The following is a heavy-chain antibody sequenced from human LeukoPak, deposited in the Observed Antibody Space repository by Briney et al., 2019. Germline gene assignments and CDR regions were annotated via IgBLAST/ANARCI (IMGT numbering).Heavy chain of an antibody. CDR1: GYSFTSYW. D-gene: IGHD1-26*01. CDR2: IYPGDSDT. Sequence: GESLKISCKGSGYSFTSYWIGWVRQMPGKGLEWMGIIYPGDSDTRYSPSFQGQVTISADKSISTACLQWSSLKASDTAMYYCARRRELHLGGEYYFDYWGQGTPVTVSS. V-gene: IGHV5-51*01. J-gene: IGHJ4*02. CDR3: ARRRELHLGGEYYFDY.